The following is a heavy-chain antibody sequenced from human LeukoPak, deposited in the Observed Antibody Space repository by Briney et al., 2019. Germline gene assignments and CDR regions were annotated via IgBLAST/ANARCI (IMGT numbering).Heavy chain of an antibody. V-gene: IGHV1-2*02. J-gene: IGHJ3*02. CDR3: ARDHGYYDSSGSWVRGTFDI. CDR1: GYTFTGYY. Sequence: ASVKVSCKASGYTFTGYYMHWVRQAPGQGLEWMGWINPNSGGTNYAQKFQGRVTMTRDTSISTAYMELSRLRSEDTAVYYCARDHGYYDSSGSWVRGTFDIWGQGTMVTVSS. D-gene: IGHD3-22*01. CDR2: INPNSGGT.